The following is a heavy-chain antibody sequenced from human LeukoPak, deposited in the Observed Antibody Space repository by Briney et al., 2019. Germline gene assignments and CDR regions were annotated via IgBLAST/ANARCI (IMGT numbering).Heavy chain of an antibody. J-gene: IGHJ5*02. V-gene: IGHV4-61*02. Sequence: SETLSLTCTVSGGSISSGSYYWSWIRQPAGTGLEWIGRIYTSGSTNYNPSLKSRVTISVDTSENQFSLKLSSVTAADTAVYYCARDPFGSIWFDPWGQGTLVTVSS. D-gene: IGHD3-10*01. CDR1: GGSISSGSYY. CDR2: IYTSGST. CDR3: ARDPFGSIWFDP.